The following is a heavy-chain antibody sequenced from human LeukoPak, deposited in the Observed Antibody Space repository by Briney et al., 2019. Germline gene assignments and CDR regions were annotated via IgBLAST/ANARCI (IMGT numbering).Heavy chain of an antibody. Sequence: GGSLRLSCAASGFTFSSYAMSWVRQAPGKGLEWVSAITDGGGNTYYADSVKGRFTISRDNSKSTLYLQMRSLRVEDTAVYYCAKDGIDCSWPSCYGYWGQGTLVTVSS. V-gene: IGHV3-23*01. CDR3: AKDGIDCSWPSCYGY. D-gene: IGHD2-2*01. CDR1: GFTFSSYA. J-gene: IGHJ4*02. CDR2: ITDGGGNT.